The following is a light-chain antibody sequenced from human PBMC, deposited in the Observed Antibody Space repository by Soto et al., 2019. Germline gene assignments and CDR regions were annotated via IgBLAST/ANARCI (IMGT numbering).Light chain of an antibody. CDR2: EVS. Sequence: QSVLTQPPSASGSPGQSVTISCTGTSIDVCGYNYVSWYQQHPGKAPKLMIYEVSKRPSGVPDRFSGSKSGNTASLTVSGLQAEDEADYYCSSYAGSNKVFGTGTKVTVL. J-gene: IGLJ1*01. CDR1: SIDVCGYNY. CDR3: SSYAGSNKV. V-gene: IGLV2-8*01.